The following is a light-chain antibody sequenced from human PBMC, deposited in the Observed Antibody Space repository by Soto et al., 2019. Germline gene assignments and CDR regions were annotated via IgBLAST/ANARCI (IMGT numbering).Light chain of an antibody. Sequence: DIQMTQSPSSVSASVGDRVTITCRASQGISSSLAWYEQKPGKAPRLLINAASSLQSGVPSRFSGSGSGTDFTLTMSSLQPEDLATYYCQQANSFPWTFGQGTKVEIK. CDR3: QQANSFPWT. V-gene: IGKV1-12*01. CDR1: QGISSS. J-gene: IGKJ1*01. CDR2: AAS.